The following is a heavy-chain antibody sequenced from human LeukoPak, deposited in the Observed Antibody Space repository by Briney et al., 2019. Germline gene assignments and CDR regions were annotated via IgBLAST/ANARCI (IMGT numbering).Heavy chain of an antibody. Sequence: SQTLSLTCTVSGGSISSGSYYWSWIRQPAGKGLEWIGRIYTSGSTNYNPSLKSRVTISVDTSKNQFSLKLSPVTAADTAVYYCARRSRDGYSSFDYWGQGTLVTVSS. J-gene: IGHJ4*02. CDR2: IYTSGST. CDR3: ARRSRDGYSSFDY. V-gene: IGHV4-61*02. D-gene: IGHD5-24*01. CDR1: GGSISSGSYY.